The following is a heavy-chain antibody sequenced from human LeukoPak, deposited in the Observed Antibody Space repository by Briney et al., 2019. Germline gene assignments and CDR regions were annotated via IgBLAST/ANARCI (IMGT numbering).Heavy chain of an antibody. V-gene: IGHV3-11*04. J-gene: IGHJ4*02. CDR3: ASGTSRGWNYPFDY. D-gene: IGHD1-7*01. CDR2: ISSSGSSI. Sequence: PGGSLRLSCAASGFTFSDYFLTWIRQAPGKGLEWVSYISSSGSSIYYADSVKGRFTISRDNAKNSLYLQMNSLRGEDTAVYYCASGTSRGWNYPFDYWGQGTLVTVSS. CDR1: GFTFSDYF.